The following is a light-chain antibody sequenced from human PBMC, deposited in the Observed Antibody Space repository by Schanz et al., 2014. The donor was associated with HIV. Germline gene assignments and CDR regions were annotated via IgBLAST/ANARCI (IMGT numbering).Light chain of an antibody. CDR3: QQSYSTPYT. CDR1: QDISNY. J-gene: IGKJ2*01. CDR2: AAS. V-gene: IGKV1-39*01. Sequence: DIQMTQSPSSLSASVGDRVTITCQASQDISNYLNWYQQKPGKAPKLLIYAASSLQRGVPSRFSGSGSGTDFTLTISSLQPEDFATYYCQQSYSTPYTFGQGTKLEIK.